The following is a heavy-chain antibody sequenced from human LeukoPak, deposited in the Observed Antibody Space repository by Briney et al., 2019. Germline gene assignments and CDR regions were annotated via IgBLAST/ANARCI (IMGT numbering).Heavy chain of an antibody. D-gene: IGHD3-16*02. CDR1: GFTFSNSA. Sequence: GGSLRLPCAAAGFTFSNSAMHWVRQAPGKGLEWVAVISYDGSNKYYADSVKGRFTISRDNSKSTLYLQMNTLRAEDTAVYYCARDRYDYVWGTYRYLYYYDYWGQGNLVTVSS. V-gene: IGHV3-30*04. CDR3: ARDRYDYVWGTYRYLYYYDY. J-gene: IGHJ4*02. CDR2: ISYDGSNK.